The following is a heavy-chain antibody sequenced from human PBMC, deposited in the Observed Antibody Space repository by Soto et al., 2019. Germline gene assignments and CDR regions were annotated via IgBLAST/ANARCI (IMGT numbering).Heavy chain of an antibody. D-gene: IGHD5-18*01. Sequence: GASVKVSCKASGGTFSSYTISWVRQAPGQGLEWMGRIIPILGIANYAQRFQGRVTITADKSTSTAYMELSSLRSEDTAVYYCARDGYRERYPGVSAPGTKNDFWSQGTLVTVSS. CDR3: ARDGYRERYPGVSAPGTKNDF. CDR2: IIPILGIA. V-gene: IGHV1-69*04. CDR1: GGTFSSYT. J-gene: IGHJ4*02.